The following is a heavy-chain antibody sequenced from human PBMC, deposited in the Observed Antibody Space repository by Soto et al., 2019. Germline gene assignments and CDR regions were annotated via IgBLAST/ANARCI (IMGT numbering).Heavy chain of an antibody. J-gene: IGHJ4*02. D-gene: IGHD2-15*01. CDR2: INAGNGNT. V-gene: IGHV1-3*01. Sequence: QVQLVQSGAEVKKPGASVKVSCKTSGYTFTSYTMHWVRQAPGQRLEWMGWINAGNGNTGSSQKFQDRVTITRDTSASTAYMELSSLRSEDTAVYYCARNLIGVVDATRALGYWGQGTLVTVSS. CDR1: GYTFTSYT. CDR3: ARNLIGVVDATRALGY.